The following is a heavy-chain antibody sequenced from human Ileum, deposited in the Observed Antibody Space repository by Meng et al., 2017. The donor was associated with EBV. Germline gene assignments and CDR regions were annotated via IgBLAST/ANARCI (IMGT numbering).Heavy chain of an antibody. Sequence: HVQRQESGPGLVKPSQTLSLTCTVSGGSISSSNYYWSWIRQPPGKGLEWSGHIYNSGSTYYNPSLKSRITISVDTSKNQFSLKLSSVTAADTAVYYCARGQKGYFDLWGRGTLSPSPQ. V-gene: IGHV4-30-4*01. CDR2: IYNSGST. J-gene: IGHJ2*01. CDR1: GGSISSSNYY. CDR3: ARGQKGYFDL.